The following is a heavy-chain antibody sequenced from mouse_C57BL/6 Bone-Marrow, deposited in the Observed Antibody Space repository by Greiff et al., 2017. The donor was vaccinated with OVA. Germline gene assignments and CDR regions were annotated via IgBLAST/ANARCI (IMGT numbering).Heavy chain of an antibody. CDR3: ARFVIYYDYLFDY. V-gene: IGHV1-54*01. CDR1: GYAFTNYM. Sequence: VQGVESGAELVRPGTSVKVSCKASGYAFTNYMIEWVKQRPGQGLEWIGVINPGSGGTNYNEKFKGKATLTADKSSSTAYMQLSSLTSEDSAVYFCARFVIYYDYLFDYWGQGTTLTVSS. CDR2: INPGSGGT. J-gene: IGHJ2*01. D-gene: IGHD2-4*01.